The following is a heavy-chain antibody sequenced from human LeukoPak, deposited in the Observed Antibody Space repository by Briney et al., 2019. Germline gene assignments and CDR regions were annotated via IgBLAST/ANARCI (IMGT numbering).Heavy chain of an antibody. D-gene: IGHD3-10*01. Sequence: SPSLSLTWTVSGDSISNYYWSWIRQPPRKGLEWIGHIHFSGGTIYNPSLKSRVTISLDSAKNQFSLRLMSVTAADTAVYYCARRVQMSSASATSNTWLDPWGQGTLVPVSP. V-gene: IGHV4-59*01. CDR3: ARRVQMSSASATSNTWLDP. CDR1: GDSISNYY. J-gene: IGHJ5*02. CDR2: IHFSGGT.